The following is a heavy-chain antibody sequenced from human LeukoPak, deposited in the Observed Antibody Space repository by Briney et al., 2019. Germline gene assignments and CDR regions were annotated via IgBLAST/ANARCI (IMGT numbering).Heavy chain of an antibody. CDR2: ISAYNGNT. D-gene: IGHD3-16*02. CDR3: AEMHVWGSYRLNWFDP. V-gene: IGHV1-18*01. Sequence: GASVKVSCKASGYTFTSYGISWVRQAPGQGLEWMGWISAYNGNTNYAQKLQGRVTMTTDTSTSTAYMELRSLRSDDTAVYYCAEMHVWGSYRLNWFDPWGQGTLVTVSS. J-gene: IGHJ5*02. CDR1: GYTFTSYG.